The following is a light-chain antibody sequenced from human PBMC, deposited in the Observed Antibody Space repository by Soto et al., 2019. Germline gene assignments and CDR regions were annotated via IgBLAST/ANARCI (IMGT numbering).Light chain of an antibody. V-gene: IGLV1-40*01. CDR1: SSNTGAGYE. Sequence: QPVLTQPPSVSGAPGQRVTISCTGSSSNTGAGYEVHWYQQLPRAAPKLLIYGNSNRPSGVPDRFSGSKSGTSASLAITGLQADDEADYYCQSYDSSLSGYVFGTGTKLTVL. J-gene: IGLJ1*01. CDR2: GNS. CDR3: QSYDSSLSGYV.